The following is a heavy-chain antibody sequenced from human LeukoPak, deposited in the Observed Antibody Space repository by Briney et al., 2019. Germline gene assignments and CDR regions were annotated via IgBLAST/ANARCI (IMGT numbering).Heavy chain of an antibody. CDR2: IIHSGRT. V-gene: IGHV4-34*01. J-gene: IGHJ4*02. D-gene: IGHD2-8*01. CDR1: GGSFNDYY. Sequence: SETLSLTCGVYGGSFNDYYWTWIRQSPGMGLEWIGEIIHSGRTNYSPSLTSQLTISVDTSKNPFSLELSSVTAADTAVYYCARGILVRVYAAFDYWSQGTLVTVSS. CDR3: ARGILVRVYAAFDY.